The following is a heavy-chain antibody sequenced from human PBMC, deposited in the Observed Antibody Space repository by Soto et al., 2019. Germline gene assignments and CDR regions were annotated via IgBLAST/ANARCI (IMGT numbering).Heavy chain of an antibody. J-gene: IGHJ5*02. Sequence: QVQLVQSGAEVKKPGASVKVSCKASGYTFISYGISWVRQAPGQGLEWMGWISAYNGNTNYAQNLTGRGIMTTHPSTSTAYMELRRLRSDATAVYYCAKAGGWYNWFDPWGQGTLVTVAS. V-gene: IGHV1-18*01. CDR3: AKAGGWYNWFDP. CDR1: GYTFISYG. D-gene: IGHD6-19*01. CDR2: ISAYNGNT.